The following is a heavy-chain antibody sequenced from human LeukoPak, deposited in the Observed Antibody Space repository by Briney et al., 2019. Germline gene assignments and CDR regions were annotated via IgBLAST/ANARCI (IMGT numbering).Heavy chain of an antibody. V-gene: IGHV4-59*01. CDR2: IYYSGST. J-gene: IGHJ1*01. Sequence: SETLSLTCTVSGGSIGSYYWSWIRQPPGKGLEWIGYIYYSGSTNYNPSLKSRVTISVDTSKNQFSLKLSSVTAADTAVYYCARDRYFQHWGQGTLVTVSS. CDR3: ARDRYFQH. CDR1: GGSIGSYY.